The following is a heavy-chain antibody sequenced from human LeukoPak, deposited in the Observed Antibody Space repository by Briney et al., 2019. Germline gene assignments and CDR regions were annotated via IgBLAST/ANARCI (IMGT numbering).Heavy chain of an antibody. D-gene: IGHD3-22*01. Sequence: GGSLRLSCAASGFTVSSNYMSWVRQAPGKGLEWVLVIYSGGSTYYADSVKGRFTISRDNSKNTLYLQMNSLRAEDTAGYNCASTYYYDSSGYIYWGQGTLVTVSS. CDR2: IYSGGST. J-gene: IGHJ4*02. CDR1: GFTVSSNY. CDR3: ASTYYYDSSGYIY. V-gene: IGHV3-66*01.